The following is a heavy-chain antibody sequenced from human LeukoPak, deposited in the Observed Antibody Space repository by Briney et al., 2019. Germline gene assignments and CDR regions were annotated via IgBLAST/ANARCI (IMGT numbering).Heavy chain of an antibody. CDR3: ARAWTGYSYGDY. J-gene: IGHJ4*02. Sequence: GGSLRLSCAASGFTFNSYGMSWVRQAPGKGLEWVSAISGSGDRTYYADSVKGRFTISRDNSKNTLYLQMNSLRAEDTAVYYCARAWTGYSYGDYWGQGTLVTVSS. CDR1: GFTFNSYG. D-gene: IGHD5-18*01. CDR2: ISGSGDRT. V-gene: IGHV3-23*01.